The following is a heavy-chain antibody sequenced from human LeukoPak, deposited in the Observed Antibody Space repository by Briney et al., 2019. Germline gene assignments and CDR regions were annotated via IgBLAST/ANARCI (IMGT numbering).Heavy chain of an antibody. J-gene: IGHJ4*02. CDR3: AKAPVTTCRGAFCYPFDY. D-gene: IGHD2-15*01. V-gene: IGHV3-23*01. CDR2: ISDTGNI. CDR1: GFTFNNYA. Sequence: SGGSLRLSCAASGFTFNNYAMSWVRQAPGKGLEWVSAISDTGNIYHADSVKGRFTISRDSSKNTLFLQMNRLRPEDAAVYYCAKAPVTTCRGAFCYPFDYWGLGTLVTVSS.